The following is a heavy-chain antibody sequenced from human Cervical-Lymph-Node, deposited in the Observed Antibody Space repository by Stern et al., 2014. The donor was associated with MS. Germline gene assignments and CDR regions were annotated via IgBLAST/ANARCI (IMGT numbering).Heavy chain of an antibody. CDR2: IFYTGSS. D-gene: IGHD3-10*01. J-gene: IGHJ4*02. CDR1: GGSISSDDHY. CDR3: ARRTYYSAAIDY. Sequence: QVQLVESGPGLVKPSQTLSLTCTVSGGSISSDDHYWGWIRQSPAKGLEWIGYIFYTGSSHYNPSLKSRVVISVDTYNSQFSLRLSSVTAADTAVYYCARRTYYSAAIDYWGQGTLVTVSS. V-gene: IGHV4-30-4*01.